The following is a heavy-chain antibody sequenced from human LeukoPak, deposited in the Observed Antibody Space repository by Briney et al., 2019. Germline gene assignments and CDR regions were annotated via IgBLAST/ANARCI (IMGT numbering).Heavy chain of an antibody. V-gene: IGHV4-34*01. CDR2: IYPSGST. D-gene: IGHD6-13*01. J-gene: IGHJ5*01. Sequence: ASETLSLTCAVDGGYFSGYYWSWIRQPPGEGLEWIGEIYPSGSTNYNPSLKSRVTISVDKSKNQFSLKLSSVTAADTAVYYCARGFQGVFGFDSWGQGTLVTVSS. CDR1: GGYFSGYY. CDR3: ARGFQGVFGFDS.